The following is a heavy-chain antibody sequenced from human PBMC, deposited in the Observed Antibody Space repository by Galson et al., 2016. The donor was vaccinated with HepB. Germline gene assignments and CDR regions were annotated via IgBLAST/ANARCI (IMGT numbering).Heavy chain of an antibody. J-gene: IGHJ5*02. CDR1: GYTLTGLS. CDR2: FDPEDGET. CDR3: ATDSSRYGDYGKRFDP. D-gene: IGHD4-17*01. Sequence: SVKVSCKVSGYTLTGLSMHWVRQAPGKGLEWMGGFDPEDGETIYAQKLQGRVTMTEDTSTETAYMELSSLRSEDTAVYYCATDSSRYGDYGKRFDPWGQGTLVTVSS. V-gene: IGHV1-24*01.